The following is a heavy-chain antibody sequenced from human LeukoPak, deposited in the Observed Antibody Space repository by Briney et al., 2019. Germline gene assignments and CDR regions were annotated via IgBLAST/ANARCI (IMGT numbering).Heavy chain of an antibody. Sequence: PGGSLRLSCAASGFTFSSYAMSWVRQAPGKGLEWVSCISSSNSYIYYADSVKGRFTISRDNAKKLVYLQMNSLRAEDSAVYYCARDLWHIARYGHYMDVWGKGTTVTISS. CDR2: ISSSNSYI. V-gene: IGHV3-21*01. CDR1: GFTFSSYA. CDR3: ARDLWHIARYGHYMDV. J-gene: IGHJ6*03. D-gene: IGHD2-21*01.